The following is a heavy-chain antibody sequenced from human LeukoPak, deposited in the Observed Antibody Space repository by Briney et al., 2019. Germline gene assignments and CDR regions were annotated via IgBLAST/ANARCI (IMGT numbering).Heavy chain of an antibody. CDR3: AKVPLAYCGGDCYSGAFDI. D-gene: IGHD2-21*02. CDR2: ISGSGGST. J-gene: IGHJ3*02. CDR1: GFTFSSYA. Sequence: GGSLRLSCAASGFTFSSYAMSWVRQAPGKGLEWVSAISGSGGSTYYGDSVKGRFTISRDNSKNTLYLQMNSLRAEDTAVYYCAKVPLAYCGGDCYSGAFDIWGQGTMVTVSS. V-gene: IGHV3-23*01.